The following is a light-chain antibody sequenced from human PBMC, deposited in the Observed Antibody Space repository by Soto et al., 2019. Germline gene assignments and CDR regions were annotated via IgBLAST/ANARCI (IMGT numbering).Light chain of an antibody. J-gene: IGKJ1*01. Sequence: EIVLSQSPGILSLSPLERASLSCGASQSISSSFLAWYQQIPGQAPRLLIYDASKRATGIPARFSGSGSGTDFTLTISSLEPEDFAVYYCQQRSNWPRTFGLGTKVDIK. CDR1: QSISSS. CDR2: DAS. V-gene: IGKV3-11*01. CDR3: QQRSNWPRT.